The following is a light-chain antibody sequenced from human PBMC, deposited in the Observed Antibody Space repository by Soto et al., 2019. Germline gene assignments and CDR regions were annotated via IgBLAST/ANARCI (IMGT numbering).Light chain of an antibody. J-gene: IGKJ4*01. CDR2: DAS. CDR3: QQRSSWPLT. CDR1: QSVSSY. Sequence: EIVLTQSPATLSLSPGERATLSCRASQSVSSYLAWYHQKPGQAPRLLIYDASNRATGIPARFSGGGSGTDFTLTISSLEPEDFAVYYCQQRSSWPLTFGGGTKVVIK. V-gene: IGKV3-11*01.